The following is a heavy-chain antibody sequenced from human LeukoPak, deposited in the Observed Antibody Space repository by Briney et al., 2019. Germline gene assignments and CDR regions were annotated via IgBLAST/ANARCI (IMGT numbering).Heavy chain of an antibody. CDR2: IKQDGGER. D-gene: IGHD1-14*01. V-gene: IGHV3-7*01. CDR1: GFTFSNYW. Sequence: GGSLRLSCAASGFTFSNYWMNWVRQVPGKGLEWVATIKQDGGERYYVDSVEGRFTISRDNAKNSLYLQMNSLRAEDTAVYYCARDDRRAGQGYWGQGTLVTVSS. CDR3: ARDDRRAGQGY. J-gene: IGHJ4*02.